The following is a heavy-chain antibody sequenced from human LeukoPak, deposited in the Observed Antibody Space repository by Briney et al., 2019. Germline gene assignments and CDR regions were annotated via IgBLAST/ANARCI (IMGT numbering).Heavy chain of an antibody. V-gene: IGHV1-69*13. CDR2: IIPIFGTA. CDR1: GGTFSSYA. CDR3: ARDQRYCSGGSCYGLQAFDI. Sequence: SVKVSCKASGGTFSSYAISWVRQAPGQGLEWMGGIIPIFGTANYAQKFQGRVTITADESTSTAYMELSSLRSEDTAVYYCARDQRYCSGGSCYGLQAFDIWGQGTMVTVSS. J-gene: IGHJ3*02. D-gene: IGHD2-15*01.